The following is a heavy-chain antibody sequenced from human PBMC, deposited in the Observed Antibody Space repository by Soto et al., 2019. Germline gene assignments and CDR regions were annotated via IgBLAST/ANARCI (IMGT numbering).Heavy chain of an antibody. V-gene: IGHV4-39*07. J-gene: IGHJ4*02. Sequence: SSETLSLTCPVSGCSISSHCSCWSLIRQPPDRGLEWIGHIYAGGTTYNNPSLQSRITISVDTSKTQFSLKLNSVSAEDTAVYYCAKVGGFGTGAVVVPAAISFDYWGQGTLVTVSS. CDR2: IYAGGTT. CDR1: GCSISSHCSC. CDR3: AKVGGFGTGAVVVPAAISFDY. D-gene: IGHD2-2*02.